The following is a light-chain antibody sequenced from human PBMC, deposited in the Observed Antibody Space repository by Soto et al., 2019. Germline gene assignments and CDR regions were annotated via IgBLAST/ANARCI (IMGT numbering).Light chain of an antibody. Sequence: DIQMTQSPSSLSASVGDRVTITCRASQAISKYLAWYQQKPGKVPKRLIYAASTLQAGVPSRFSGRVSGTDVTLTISNLQPEDVATYYCQKYKSAPLTFGGGPKVEIK. V-gene: IGKV1-27*01. CDR1: QAISKY. CDR3: QKYKSAPLT. CDR2: AAS. J-gene: IGKJ4*01.